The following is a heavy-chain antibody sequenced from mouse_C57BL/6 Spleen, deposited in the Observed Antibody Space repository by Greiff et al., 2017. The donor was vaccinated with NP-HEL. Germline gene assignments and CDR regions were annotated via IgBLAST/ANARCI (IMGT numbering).Heavy chain of an antibody. CDR3: TRDKGPYYYGSSLDV. Sequence: EVKLVESGEGLVKPGGSLKLSCAASGFTFSSYAMSWVRQTPEKRLEWVAYISSGGDYIYYADTVKGRFTISRDNARHTLYLQMSSLKSEDTAMYYCTRDKGPYYYGSSLDVWGTGTTVTVSS. CDR2: ISSGGDYI. CDR1: GFTFSSYA. J-gene: IGHJ1*03. V-gene: IGHV5-9-1*02. D-gene: IGHD1-1*01.